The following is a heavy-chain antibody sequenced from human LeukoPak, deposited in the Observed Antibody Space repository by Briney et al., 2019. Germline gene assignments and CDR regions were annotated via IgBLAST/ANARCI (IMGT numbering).Heavy chain of an antibody. D-gene: IGHD3-16*01. Sequence: GGSLRLSCAASGFTLSSYAVSWVRQAPGKGLVWVSVISSDGRSTIYADSVKGRFTISRDNAKNTLYLQMDSLRAEDTAVYFCASQLGGNVYWGQGTLVTVSS. CDR1: GFTLSSYA. V-gene: IGHV3-74*01. J-gene: IGHJ4*02. CDR3: ASQLGGNVY. CDR2: ISSDGRST.